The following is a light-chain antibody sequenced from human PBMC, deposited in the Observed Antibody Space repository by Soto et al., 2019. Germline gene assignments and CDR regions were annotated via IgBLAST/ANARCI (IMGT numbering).Light chain of an antibody. CDR3: ATWDDSLIVV. Sequence: QSVLTQPPSASGTPGQRVTISCSGSSSNIGSNTVNWYQHLPGTAPKLLIYSNYERPSGVPDRFSGSKSDTSASLAISGLQSDDEADYYCATWDDSLIVVFGGGTKLTVL. CDR2: SNY. J-gene: IGLJ2*01. V-gene: IGLV1-44*01. CDR1: SSNIGSNT.